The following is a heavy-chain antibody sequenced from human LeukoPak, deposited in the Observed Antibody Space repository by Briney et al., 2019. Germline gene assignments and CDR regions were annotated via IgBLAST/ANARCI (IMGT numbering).Heavy chain of an antibody. V-gene: IGHV3-74*01. J-gene: IGHJ6*02. CDR1: GFTFSTYW. Sequence: GGSLRLSCAASGFTFSTYWMHWVRQAPGKGLVWVSRINSDGGSTTYADSVKGRFTISRDNAKNMLYLQMNSLRAEDTAVYYCASDRFFGMDVWGQGTTVTVSS. CDR2: INSDGGST. CDR3: ASDRFFGMDV.